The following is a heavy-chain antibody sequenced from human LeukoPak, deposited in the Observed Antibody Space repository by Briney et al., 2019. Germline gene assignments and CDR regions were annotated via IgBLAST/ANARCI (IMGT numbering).Heavy chain of an antibody. Sequence: ASVKVSCKASGYTFSGYYMHWVRQAPGQGLESMGWINSNSGDRNYAPKFQGRVTFSRDNSISTAYMELSSLRSDDTAIYYCARGRGGATTGFDHWGQGNLFTVSS. CDR1: GYTFSGYY. D-gene: IGHD4-17*01. V-gene: IGHV1-2*02. CDR2: INSNSGDR. J-gene: IGHJ4*02. CDR3: ARGRGGATTGFDH.